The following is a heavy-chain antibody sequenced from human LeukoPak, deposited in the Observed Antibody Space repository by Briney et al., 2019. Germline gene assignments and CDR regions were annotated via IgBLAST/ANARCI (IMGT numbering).Heavy chain of an antibody. J-gene: IGHJ4*02. D-gene: IGHD3-22*01. CDR1: RDSISSTIHY. CDR2: IYSSGST. Sequence: SETLSLTCTVSRDSISSTIHYWGWIRQPAGKGLEWIGLIYSSGSTSYNPSLKSRVTMSVDTSKKQFSLRLSSVTAADTAVYYCARTPIYYFDNSGYYNWGQGTLVTVSS. CDR3: ARTPIYYFDNSGYYN. V-gene: IGHV4-61*02.